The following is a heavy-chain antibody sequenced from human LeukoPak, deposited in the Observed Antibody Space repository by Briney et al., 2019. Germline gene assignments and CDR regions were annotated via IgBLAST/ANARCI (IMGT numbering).Heavy chain of an antibody. Sequence: PGGSLRLSCAASGFTFSTYGMSWVRQAPGKGLEWVSAVSGSGGSTYYAESVKGRFTTSRDNAKDTLYLQMNRLRAEDTAVYYCARTMFPYYFDYWGQGTLVTVSS. V-gene: IGHV3-23*01. CDR1: GFTFSTYG. CDR2: VSGSGGST. D-gene: IGHD1/OR15-1a*01. CDR3: ARTMFPYYFDY. J-gene: IGHJ4*02.